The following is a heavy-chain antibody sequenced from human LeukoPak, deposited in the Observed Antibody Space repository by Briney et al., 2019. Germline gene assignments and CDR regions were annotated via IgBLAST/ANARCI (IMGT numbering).Heavy chain of an antibody. CDR1: GGTFSSYA. J-gene: IGHJ6*02. CDR2: TIPIFGTA. Sequence: SVKVSCKASGGTFSSYAISWVRQAPGQGLEWMGGTIPIFGTANYAQKFQGRVTMTADDSTSTAYMELSSLRSEDTAVYYCVRIVGYYDRSGYYEEPPHYGMDVWGQGTTVTVSS. CDR3: VRIVGYYDRSGYYEEPPHYGMDV. V-gene: IGHV1-69*13. D-gene: IGHD3-22*01.